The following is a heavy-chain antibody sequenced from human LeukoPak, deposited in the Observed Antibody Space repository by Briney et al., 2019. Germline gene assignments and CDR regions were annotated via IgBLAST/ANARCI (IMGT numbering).Heavy chain of an antibody. CDR1: GFTFSSYS. D-gene: IGHD4-11*01. J-gene: IGHJ5*02. CDR2: ISSSSSYI. V-gene: IGHV3-21*01. CDR3: AREGDYSYNWFDP. Sequence: PGGSLRLSRAASGFTFSSYSMNWVRQAPGKGLEWVSSISSSSSYIYYADSVKGRFTISRDNAKNSLYLQMNSLRAEDTAVYYCAREGDYSYNWFDPWGQGTLVTVSS.